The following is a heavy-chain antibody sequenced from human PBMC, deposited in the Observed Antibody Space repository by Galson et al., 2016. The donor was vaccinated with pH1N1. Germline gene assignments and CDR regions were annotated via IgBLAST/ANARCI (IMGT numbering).Heavy chain of an antibody. CDR1: GFSLSSRGVG. CDR2: IYWDGNY. V-gene: IGHV2-5*02. D-gene: IGHD4-17*01. J-gene: IGHJ4*02. Sequence: PALVKPTQTLTLTCSFSGFSLSSRGVGVGWVRQSPGKAPQWLALIYWDGNYHYSPSLKTRLTITKDTTRNRVVLTMTNMAPVDTATYYCVHSVGNSVTTQKPFDYWGQGTLVTVSS. CDR3: VHSVGNSVTTQKPFDY.